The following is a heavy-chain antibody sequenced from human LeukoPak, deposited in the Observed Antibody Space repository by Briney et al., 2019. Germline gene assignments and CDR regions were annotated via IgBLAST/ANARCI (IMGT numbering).Heavy chain of an antibody. J-gene: IGHJ1*01. CDR3: GRADNPYYDFWSGYHKQNHAEYFQH. CDR2: INHSGST. V-gene: IGHV4-34*01. Sequence: SETLSLTCAVYGGSFSGYYWSWIRQPPGKGLEWIGEINHSGSTNYNPPLKSRVTISVDTSKNQFSLKLSSVTAADTAVYYCGRADNPYYDFWSGYHKQNHAEYFQHWGQGTLVTVSS. CDR1: GGSFSGYY. D-gene: IGHD3-3*01.